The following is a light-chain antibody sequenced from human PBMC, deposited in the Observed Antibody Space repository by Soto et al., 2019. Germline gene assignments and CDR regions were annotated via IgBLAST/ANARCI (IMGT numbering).Light chain of an antibody. CDR3: QQSFSTPRT. V-gene: IGKV1-39*01. CDR2: AAS. CDR1: QTISDY. J-gene: IGKJ1*01. Sequence: DIQMTQSPSSLSASIGDRVTITCRASQTISDYLNWYQQKPGKAPKLLIYAASSLQGGVPSRFSGSGSGTNFTLTISGLQPEDLATYSCQQSFSTPRTFGQGTKVDNK.